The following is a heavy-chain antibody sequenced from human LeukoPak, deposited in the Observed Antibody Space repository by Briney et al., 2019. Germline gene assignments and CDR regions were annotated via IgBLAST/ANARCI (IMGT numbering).Heavy chain of an antibody. V-gene: IGHV4-61*01. J-gene: IGHJ4*02. CDR2: IYYSGST. CDR3: ARDPSGYFNY. CDR1: GGSVSSGSYY. Sequence: KASETLSLTCTVSGGSVSSGSYYWSWIRQPPGKGLEWIGYIYYSGSTNYNPSLKSRVTISVDTSKNQFSLKLSSVTAADTAVYYCARDPSGYFNYWGQGTLATVSS. D-gene: IGHD3-22*01.